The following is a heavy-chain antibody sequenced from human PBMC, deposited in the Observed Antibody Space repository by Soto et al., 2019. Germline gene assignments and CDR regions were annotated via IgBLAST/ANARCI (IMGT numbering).Heavy chain of an antibody. CDR1: GFTFSSYA. V-gene: IGHV3-23*01. D-gene: IGHD3-3*01. Sequence: GGSLRLSCAASGFTFSSYAMSWVRQAPGKGLEWVSAISGSGGSTYYADSVKGRFTISRDNSKNTLYLQMNSLRAEDTAVYYAFGGVVICGMDVWGQGTTVTVSS. CDR2: ISGSGGST. J-gene: IGHJ6*02. CDR3: FGGVVICGMDV.